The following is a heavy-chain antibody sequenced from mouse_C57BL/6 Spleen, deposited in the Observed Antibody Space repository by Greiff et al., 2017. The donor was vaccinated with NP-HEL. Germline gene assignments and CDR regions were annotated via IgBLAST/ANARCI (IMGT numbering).Heavy chain of an antibody. CDR1: GFSLTSYG. Sequence: VKLQQSGPGLVQPSQSLSITCTVSGFSLTSYGVHWVRQSPGKGLEWLGVIWRGGSTDYNAAFISRLSISKDDSKSQIFFKMNSLQADDTAIYYCARGAYYSNLYAMDYWGQGTSVTVSS. V-gene: IGHV2-2*01. D-gene: IGHD2-5*01. CDR2: IWRGGST. CDR3: ARGAYYSNLYAMDY. J-gene: IGHJ4*01.